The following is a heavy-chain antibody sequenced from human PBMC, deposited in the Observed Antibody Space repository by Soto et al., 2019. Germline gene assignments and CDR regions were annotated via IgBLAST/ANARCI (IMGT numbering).Heavy chain of an antibody. D-gene: IGHD2-2*01. CDR1: VGSISSSSYY. V-gene: IGHV4-39*01. CDR3: ARNVVVPAPAAFDI. Sequence: SETLSLTCTVSVGSISSSSYYWGWIRQPPGKGLEWIGSIYYSGNTYYNPSLKSRVTISVDTSKNQFSLKLSSVTAADTAVYYCARNVVVPAPAAFDIWGQGTMVTVSS. CDR2: IYYSGNT. J-gene: IGHJ3*02.